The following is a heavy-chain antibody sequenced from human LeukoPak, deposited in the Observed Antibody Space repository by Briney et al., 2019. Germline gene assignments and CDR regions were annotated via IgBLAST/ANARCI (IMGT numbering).Heavy chain of an antibody. CDR1: GGTFSSYA. CDR2: IIPIFGTA. CDR3: ARGPPYDILTGYNWFDP. Sequence: GASVKVSCKASGGTFSSYAISWVRQAPGQGLEWMGGIIPIFGTANYAQKFQGRVTITADESTSTAYMELSSLRSEDTAVYCCARGPPYDILTGYNWFDPWGQGTLVTVSS. J-gene: IGHJ5*02. V-gene: IGHV1-69*01. D-gene: IGHD3-9*01.